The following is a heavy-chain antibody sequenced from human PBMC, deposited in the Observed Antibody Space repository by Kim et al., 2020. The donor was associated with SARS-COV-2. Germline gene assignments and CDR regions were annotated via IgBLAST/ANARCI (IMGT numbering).Heavy chain of an antibody. V-gene: IGHV4-59*01. D-gene: IGHD2-21*02. CDR3: ARVPPGRDSDEIEEGRYYYYMAV. J-gene: IGHJ6*03. CDR1: GGSLSNDY. CDR2: IYYSGST. Sequence: SETLSLTCTVSGGSLSNDYWTWIRQPPGKGLEWIGYIYYSGSTSYSPSLKSRVTMSVATSKNQFSLKLSSVTAADTAIYYCARVPPGRDSDEIEEGRYYYYMAVWGRGTTVTVSS.